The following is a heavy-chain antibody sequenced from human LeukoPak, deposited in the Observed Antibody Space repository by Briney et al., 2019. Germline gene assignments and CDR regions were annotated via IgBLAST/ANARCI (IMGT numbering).Heavy chain of an antibody. CDR1: GFTFSSYA. CDR2: ISGSGGST. J-gene: IGHJ4*02. V-gene: IGHV3-23*01. Sequence: GGSLRLSCAASGFTFSSYAMSWVRQAPGKGLGGVSAISGSGGSTYYADSVKGRFTISRDNSKNTLYLQMNSLRAEDTAVYYCAKDRYSGSYLEYFDYWGQGTLVTVSS. CDR3: AKDRYSGSYLEYFDY. D-gene: IGHD1-26*01.